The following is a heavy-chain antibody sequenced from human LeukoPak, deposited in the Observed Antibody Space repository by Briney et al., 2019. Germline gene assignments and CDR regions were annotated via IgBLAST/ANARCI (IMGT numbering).Heavy chain of an antibody. CDR3: ARDLDWAFDI. CDR2: ISSVSSPI. Sequence: GGSLRLSCAASGFTFSSYSMNWVRQAPGKGLEWVSYISSVSSPISYADSVKGRFTISRDNAKNSLYLRMNSLRDEDTAVYYCARDLDWAFDIWGQGTMVTVSS. V-gene: IGHV3-48*02. J-gene: IGHJ3*02. CDR1: GFTFSSYS. D-gene: IGHD1-1*01.